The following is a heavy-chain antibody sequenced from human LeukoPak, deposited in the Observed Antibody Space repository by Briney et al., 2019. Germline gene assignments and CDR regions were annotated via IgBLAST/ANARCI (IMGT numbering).Heavy chain of an antibody. J-gene: IGHJ4*02. Sequence: SETLSLTCTVSGGSISSNSNYWAWIRQPPGRGLEWIGSISYGGSTYYSPSLESRVTISVDTSKNQFSLRLSSVTAADTAVYYCARQALWFFDHWGQGTLVTISS. D-gene: IGHD2-21*01. CDR2: ISYGGST. V-gene: IGHV4-39*01. CDR1: GGSISSNSNY. CDR3: ARQALWFFDH.